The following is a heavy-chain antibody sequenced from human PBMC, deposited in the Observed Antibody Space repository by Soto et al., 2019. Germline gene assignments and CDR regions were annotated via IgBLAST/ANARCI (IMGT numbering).Heavy chain of an antibody. CDR2: IRSSSSYI. D-gene: IGHD3-3*01. CDR3: ARGGGSGYSHAAYYCYYGMDV. Sequence: EVQLVESGGGLVKPGGSLRLSCAASGFTFSSYSMNWVRQAPGKGLEWVSSIRSSSSYIYYADSVKGRFTISRDNAKNSLYLQMNSLRAEETAVYYCARGGGSGYSHAAYYCYYGMDVWGRGTTVTVSS. CDR1: GFTFSSYS. J-gene: IGHJ6*02. V-gene: IGHV3-21*01.